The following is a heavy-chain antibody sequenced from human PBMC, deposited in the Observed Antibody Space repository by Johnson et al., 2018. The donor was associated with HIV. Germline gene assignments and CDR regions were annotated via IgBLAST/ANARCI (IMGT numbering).Heavy chain of an antibody. CDR3: ARDGRDLATRGAFDI. Sequence: VQLVESGGGVVQRGGSLRLSCVASGFTFDDYGMNWVRQAPGKGLEWVSGINWNGGSTGYADSVKGRSTISRDNAKNSLYLQMNSLRPEDTAVYYCARDGRDLATRGAFDIWGPGTVVTVSS. V-gene: IGHV3-20*04. CDR1: GFTFDDYG. J-gene: IGHJ3*02. CDR2: INWNGGST. D-gene: IGHD5-24*01.